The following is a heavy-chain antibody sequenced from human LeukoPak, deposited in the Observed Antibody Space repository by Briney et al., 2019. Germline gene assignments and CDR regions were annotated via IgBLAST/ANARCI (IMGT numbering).Heavy chain of an antibody. CDR3: ARENQKNYFDY. V-gene: IGHV4-34*01. Sequence: SETLSLTCAVYGGSFSGYYWSWIRQPPGKGLEWIGEINHSGSTNYNPSLKSRVTISVDTSKNQFSLKLSSVTAADTAVYYCARENQKNYFDYWGQGTLVTVSS. J-gene: IGHJ4*02. D-gene: IGHD1-14*01. CDR1: GGSFSGYY. CDR2: INHSGST.